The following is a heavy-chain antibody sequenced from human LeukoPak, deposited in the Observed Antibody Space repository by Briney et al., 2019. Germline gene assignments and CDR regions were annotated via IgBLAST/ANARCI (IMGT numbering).Heavy chain of an antibody. D-gene: IGHD3-22*01. CDR3: AKDYIGYYYDSSGDYYYYYGMDV. J-gene: IGHJ6*02. CDR1: GFTFSSYA. V-gene: IGHV3-23*01. CDR2: ISGSGGST. Sequence: GGSLRLSCAASGFTFSSYAMSWVRQAPGKGLEWVSAISGSGGSTYYADSVKGRFTISRDNSKNTLYLQMNSLRAEDTAVYYCAKDYIGYYYDSSGDYYYYYGMDVWGQGTTVTVSS.